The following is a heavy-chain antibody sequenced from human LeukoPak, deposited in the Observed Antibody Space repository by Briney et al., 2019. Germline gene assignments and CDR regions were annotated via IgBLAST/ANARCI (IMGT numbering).Heavy chain of an antibody. CDR3: ARDLLIVVVMDLDYYYGMDV. V-gene: IGHV1-46*01. CDR1: GYTFTSYY. Sequence: ASVKVSCKASGYTFTSYYMHWVRQAPGQGLEWMGIINPSGGSTSYAQKFQGRVTMTRDTSTGTVYMELSSLRSEDTAVYYCARDLLIVVVMDLDYYYGMDVWGQGTTVTVSS. D-gene: IGHD3-22*01. CDR2: INPSGGST. J-gene: IGHJ6*02.